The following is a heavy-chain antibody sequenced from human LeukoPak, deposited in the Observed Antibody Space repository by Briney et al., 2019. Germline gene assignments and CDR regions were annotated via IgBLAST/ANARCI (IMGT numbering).Heavy chain of an antibody. CDR1: GFSLSTSGMC. CDR3: ARIRPVGATMRAFDI. D-gene: IGHD1-26*01. CDR2: IDWDDDK. Sequence: SGPALVKPTQTLTLTCTFSGFSLSTSGMCASWIRQPPGKALEWLARIDWDDDKYYSTSLKTRLTISKDTSKNQVVLTMTNMDPVDTATYYCARIRPVGATMRAFDIWGQGTMVTVSS. J-gene: IGHJ3*02. V-gene: IGHV2-70*11.